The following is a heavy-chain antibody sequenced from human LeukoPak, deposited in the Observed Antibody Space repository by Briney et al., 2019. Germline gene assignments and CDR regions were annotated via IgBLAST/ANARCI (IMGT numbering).Heavy chain of an antibody. J-gene: IGHJ4*02. CDR2: IYYSGST. Sequence: SETLSLTCTVSGGSISSGGYYSSWIRQHPGEGLEGIGYIYYSGSTYYNPSLKSRVTISVDTSKNQFSLKLSSVTAADTAVYYCARSSGYLHYFDYWGQGTLVTVSS. CDR1: GGSISSGGYY. D-gene: IGHD3-22*01. V-gene: IGHV4-31*03. CDR3: ARSSGYLHYFDY.